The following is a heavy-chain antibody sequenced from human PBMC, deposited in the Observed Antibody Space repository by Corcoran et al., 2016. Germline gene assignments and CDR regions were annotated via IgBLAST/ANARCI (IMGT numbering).Heavy chain of an antibody. CDR1: GYTFTSYG. J-gene: IGHJ4*02. CDR2: ISAYNGNT. CDR3: ARDSRGYYYDSRGYPYFDY. V-gene: IGHV1-18*01. Sequence: QVQLVQSGAEVKKPGASVKVSCKASGYTFTSYGISWVRQAPGQGLEWMGWISAYNGNTNYAQKLQGRVTMTTDTSTSTAYMELRSLRSDDTAVYYCARDSRGYYYDSRGYPYFDYWGQGTLITVSS. D-gene: IGHD3-22*01.